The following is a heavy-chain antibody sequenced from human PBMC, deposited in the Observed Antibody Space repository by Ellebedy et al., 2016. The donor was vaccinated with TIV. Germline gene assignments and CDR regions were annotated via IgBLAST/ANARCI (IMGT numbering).Heavy chain of an antibody. CDR3: ARGINNAFDQ. V-gene: IGHV6-1*01. Sequence: MPSETLSLTCAISGDSLFSTNVARNWFRQSPSRGLEWLGRTYYRSKWYNDYAVSVRSRIIVNADTSRNQFSLQLNSVTPEDTAVYYCARGINNAFDQWGRGTLVTVSS. J-gene: IGHJ4*02. CDR2: TYYRSKWYN. CDR1: GDSLFSTNVA. D-gene: IGHD1-14*01.